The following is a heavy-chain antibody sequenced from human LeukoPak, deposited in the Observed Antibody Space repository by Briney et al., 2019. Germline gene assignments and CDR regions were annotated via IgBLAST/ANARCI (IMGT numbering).Heavy chain of an antibody. D-gene: IGHD1-14*01. CDR3: ARDPRGPTGNDHNGRDSFDF. Sequence: GGSLRLSCAASGLTFSSYGMHWVRQAPGKGLEWVAFIRYDGSNKYYADSVKGRFTISRDNSKNTLYLQMSSLRGEDTAVYYCARDPRGPTGNDHNGRDSFDFWGQGALVTVSS. V-gene: IGHV3-30*02. CDR1: GLTFSSYG. CDR2: IRYDGSNK. J-gene: IGHJ4*02.